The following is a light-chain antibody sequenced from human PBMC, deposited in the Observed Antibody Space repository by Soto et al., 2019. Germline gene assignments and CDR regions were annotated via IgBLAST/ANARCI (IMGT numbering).Light chain of an antibody. CDR2: AAS. CDR3: QQANSFTLT. CDR1: QGIRSW. V-gene: IGKV1-12*01. J-gene: IGKJ2*01. Sequence: DIQMTQSPSSVSASVGDRVTITCRASQGIRSWLAWYQQKPGKAPNLLIYAASSLQSGLPSRFSGSGSGTDFPLPIRRLQPEDFANYYCQQANSFTLTFGQGTKMEIK.